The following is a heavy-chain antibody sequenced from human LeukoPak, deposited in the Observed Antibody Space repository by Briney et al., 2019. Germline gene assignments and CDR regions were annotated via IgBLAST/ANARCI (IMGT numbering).Heavy chain of an antibody. V-gene: IGHV5-51*01. CDR1: GYSFTSYW. CDR3: ARHGKDYYDSSGYYYN. J-gene: IGHJ4*02. CDR2: IYPGDSDT. Sequence: GESLKISCKGSGYSFTSYWIGWVRQMPGEGLEWMGIIYPGDSDTRYSPSFQGQVTISADKSISTAYLQWSSLKASDTAMYYCARHGKDYYDSSGYYYNWGQGTLVTVSS. D-gene: IGHD3-22*01.